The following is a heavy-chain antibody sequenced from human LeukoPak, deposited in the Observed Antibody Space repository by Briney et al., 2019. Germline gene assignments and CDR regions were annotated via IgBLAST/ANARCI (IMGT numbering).Heavy chain of an antibody. Sequence: ASVKVSCKASGYTFTSYGISWVRQAPGQGLEWMGWISAYNGNTNYAQKLQGRVTMTTDTSTSTAYMELRSLRSDDTAVYYCARMYYDFWSGYPAPVYMDVWGKGTTVTVSS. CDR2: ISAYNGNT. CDR3: ARMYYDFWSGYPAPVYMDV. CDR1: GYTFTSYG. V-gene: IGHV1-18*01. J-gene: IGHJ6*03. D-gene: IGHD3-3*01.